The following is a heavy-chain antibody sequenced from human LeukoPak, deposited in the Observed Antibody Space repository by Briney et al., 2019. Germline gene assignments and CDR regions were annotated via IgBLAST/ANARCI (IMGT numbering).Heavy chain of an antibody. CDR3: ARVIWFGDSHY. CDR1: GFTFSSYA. J-gene: IGHJ4*02. CDR2: ISGSGSNI. D-gene: IGHD3-10*01. V-gene: IGHV3-23*01. Sequence: GGSLTLSCAASGFTFSSYAMSWVRQAPGKGLEWVSAISGSGSNIFYADSVKGRFTISRDKAKNSLYLQINSLRAEDTAVYDCARVIWFGDSHYWGQGTLVTVSS.